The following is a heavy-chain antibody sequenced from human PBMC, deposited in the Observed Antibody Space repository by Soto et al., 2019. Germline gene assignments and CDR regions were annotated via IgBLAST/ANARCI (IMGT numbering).Heavy chain of an antibody. CDR1: GFTFSDYY. CDR3: ARDQYIYYSYGMDV. D-gene: IGHD5-18*01. V-gene: IGHV3-11*06. J-gene: IGHJ6*02. CDR2: ISSSSSYT. Sequence: GGSLRLSCAASGFTFSDYYMSWIRQAPGKGLEWVSYISSSSSYTNYADSVKGRFTISRDNAKNSLYLQMNSLRAEDTAVYYCARDQYIYYSYGMDVWRQGTTVTVSS.